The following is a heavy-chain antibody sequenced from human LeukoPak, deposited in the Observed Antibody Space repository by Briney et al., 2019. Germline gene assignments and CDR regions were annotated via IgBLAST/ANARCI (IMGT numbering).Heavy chain of an antibody. J-gene: IGHJ3*02. V-gene: IGHV3-23*01. D-gene: IGHD3-10*01. CDR3: ARDRYYYGSGSYAFDI. Sequence: PGGSLRLSCAASGFTFSSYAMSWVRQAPGKGLEWVSAISGSGGSTYYADSVKGRFTISRDNAKNSLYLQMNSLRAEDTAVYYCARDRYYYGSGSYAFDIWGQGTMVTVSS. CDR2: ISGSGGST. CDR1: GFTFSSYA.